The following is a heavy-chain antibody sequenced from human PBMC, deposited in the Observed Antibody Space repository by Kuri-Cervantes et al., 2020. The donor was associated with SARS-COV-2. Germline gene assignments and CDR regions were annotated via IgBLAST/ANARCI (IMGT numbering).Heavy chain of an antibody. CDR2: IYYSGST. J-gene: IGHJ4*02. D-gene: IGHD2-15*01. Sequence: SETLSLTCTVSGGSISSYYWSWIRQPPGKGLEWIGYIYYSGSTSYNPSLKSRVIISVDTSKNQFSLKLSSVTAADTAVYYCARGRWSPLWGQGTLVTVSS. CDR1: GGSISSYY. CDR3: ARGRWSPL. V-gene: IGHV4-59*01.